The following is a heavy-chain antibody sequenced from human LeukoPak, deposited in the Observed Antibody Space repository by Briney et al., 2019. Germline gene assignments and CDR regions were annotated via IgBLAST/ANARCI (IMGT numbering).Heavy chain of an antibody. CDR2: VYSGGNS. Sequence: RGSLRLSCAASGFIVGSNYMSWVRQAPGKGLEWVSVVYSGGNSSYANSVKGRFTISRDNSKNTVYLQMNRLRVEDTAVYYCARETYCSNGVCHDIDRYFDYWGQGTLVTVSS. D-gene: IGHD2-8*01. J-gene: IGHJ4*02. CDR1: GFIVGSNY. V-gene: IGHV3-66*01. CDR3: ARETYCSNGVCHDIDRYFDY.